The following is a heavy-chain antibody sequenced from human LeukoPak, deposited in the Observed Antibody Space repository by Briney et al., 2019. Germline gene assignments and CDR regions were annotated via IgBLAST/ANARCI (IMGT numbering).Heavy chain of an antibody. Sequence: VSXXXXGYXXXXXXMHWVRQAPGXGREGMGVINPSGGSTSYAQKFQGRVTMTRDTSTSTVYMELSSLRSEDTAVYYCARVKGSRYNWNPDRGAFDIWGQGTMVTVSS. D-gene: IGHD1-20*01. CDR2: INPSGGST. V-gene: IGHV1-46*01. CDR1: GYXXXXXX. CDR3: ARVKGSRYNWNPDRGAFDI. J-gene: IGHJ3*02.